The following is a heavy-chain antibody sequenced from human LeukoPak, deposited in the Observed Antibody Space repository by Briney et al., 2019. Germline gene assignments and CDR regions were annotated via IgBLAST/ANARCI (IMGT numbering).Heavy chain of an antibody. V-gene: IGHV3-74*01. CDR2: INGDGIAI. CDR1: GFSFSSHW. J-gene: IGHJ4*02. D-gene: IGHD3-10*01. CDR3: ARGGSPFY. Sequence: HSGESLRLSCAGSGFSFSSHWLHWVRQVPGKGLEWVARINGDGIAINYADSVKGRFTISRDNAKNTVYLQMNSLRVEDTAVFYCARGGSPFYWGRGTPVTVSS.